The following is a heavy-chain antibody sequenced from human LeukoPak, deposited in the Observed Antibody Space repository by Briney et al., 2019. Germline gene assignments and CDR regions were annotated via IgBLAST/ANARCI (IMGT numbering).Heavy chain of an antibody. J-gene: IGHJ4*02. CDR2: VYYSGST. D-gene: IGHD4-17*01. CDR1: GGSISTYY. Sequence: SETLSLTCTVSGGSISTYYWSWIRQPPGKGLEWIGYVYYSGSTNYNPSLKSRVTISVDTSKSQFSLQLSSVTAADTAVYYCVRHGAGDYFVILDYWGQGTLVTVSS. CDR3: VRHGAGDYFVILDY. V-gene: IGHV4-59*08.